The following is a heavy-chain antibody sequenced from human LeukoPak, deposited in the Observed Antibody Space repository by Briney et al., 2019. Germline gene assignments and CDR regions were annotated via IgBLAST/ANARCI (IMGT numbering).Heavy chain of an antibody. Sequence: GASVKVSCKASGYTFTNYDIHWVRQATGQGLEWMGWMNPYSGNTGYAQNFQGRITITRNTSISTAYMELSGLRSEDTAVYYCARTQQLVLRSPLDPWGQGTLVTVSS. CDR3: ARTQQLVLRSPLDP. CDR2: MNPYSGNT. V-gene: IGHV1-8*03. CDR1: GYTFTNYD. D-gene: IGHD6-13*01. J-gene: IGHJ5*02.